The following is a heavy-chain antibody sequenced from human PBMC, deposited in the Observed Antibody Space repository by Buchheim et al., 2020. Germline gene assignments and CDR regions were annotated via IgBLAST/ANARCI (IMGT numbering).Heavy chain of an antibody. CDR3: AKDGGSFAFDY. V-gene: IGHV3-30*18. D-gene: IGHD1-26*01. CDR2: ISYDGSNK. J-gene: IGHJ4*02. Sequence: QVQLVESGGGVVQPGRSLRLSCAASGFTFSSYGMHWVRQAPGKGPEWVAVISYDGSNKYYADSVKGRFTISRDNSKNTLYLQMNSLRAEDTAVYYCAKDGGSFAFDYWGQGTL. CDR1: GFTFSSYG.